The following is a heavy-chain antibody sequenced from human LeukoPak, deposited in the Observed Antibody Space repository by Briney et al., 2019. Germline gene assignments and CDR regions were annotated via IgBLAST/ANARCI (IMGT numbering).Heavy chain of an antibody. V-gene: IGHV3-30-3*01. Sequence: GGSLRLSCAASGFTFSSYAMHWVRQAPGKGLEWVAVISYDGSNKYYADSVKGRFTISRDNSKNTLYLQMNSLRAEDTAVYYSARDGGPTAMDDYYYYGMDVWGQGTTVTVSS. CDR3: ARDGGPTAMDDYYYYGMDV. J-gene: IGHJ6*02. CDR1: GFTFSSYA. D-gene: IGHD5-18*01. CDR2: ISYDGSNK.